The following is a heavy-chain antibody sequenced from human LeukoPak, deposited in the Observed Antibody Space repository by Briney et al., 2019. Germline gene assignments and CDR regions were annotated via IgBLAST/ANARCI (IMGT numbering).Heavy chain of an antibody. CDR3: ARDGRLLHYFDY. D-gene: IGHD1-26*01. J-gene: IGHJ4*02. V-gene: IGHV4-38-2*02. Sequence: SETLSLTCTVSGYSSSSGYYWGWIRQPPGKGLEWIGSIYHSGSTYYNPSLKSRVTISVDTSKNQFSLKLSSVTAADTAVYYCARDGRLLHYFDYWGQGTLVTVSS. CDR2: IYHSGST. CDR1: GYSSSSGYY.